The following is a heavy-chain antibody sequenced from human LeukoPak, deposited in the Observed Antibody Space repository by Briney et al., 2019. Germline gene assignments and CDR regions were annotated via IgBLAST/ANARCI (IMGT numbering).Heavy chain of an antibody. Sequence: GGSLRLSCAASGFSFSSYSMNWVRQAPGKGLEWVSSISTSSDYLYYSDSVKGRFTISRDNAKNSLYLQMNSLRAEDTAVYYCARAAHYYDILTGYYKVFQFDYWGQGTLVTISS. J-gene: IGHJ4*02. CDR1: GFSFSSYS. V-gene: IGHV3-21*01. CDR2: ISTSSDYL. CDR3: ARAAHYYDILTGYYKVFQFDY. D-gene: IGHD3-9*01.